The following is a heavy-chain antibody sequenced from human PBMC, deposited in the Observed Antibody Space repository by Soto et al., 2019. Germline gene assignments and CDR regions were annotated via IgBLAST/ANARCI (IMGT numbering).Heavy chain of an antibody. CDR3: ARYYYGDGPLDAFDI. J-gene: IGHJ3*02. Sequence: PSETLSLTCTVSGGSISSYYWSWNRQPPGKGLEWIGYIYYSGSTNYNPSLKSRVTISVDTSKNQFSLKLSSVTAADTAVYYCARYYYGDGPLDAFDIWGQGTMVTVSS. CDR1: GGSISSYY. V-gene: IGHV4-59*01. CDR2: IYYSGST. D-gene: IGHD3-10*01.